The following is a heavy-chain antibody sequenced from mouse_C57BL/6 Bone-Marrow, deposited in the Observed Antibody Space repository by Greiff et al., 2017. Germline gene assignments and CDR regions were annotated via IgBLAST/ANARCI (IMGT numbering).Heavy chain of an antibody. J-gene: IGHJ3*01. CDR1: GYTFTSYT. CDR2: INPSSGYT. CDR3: AKNYYGSRFAY. Sequence: VQVVESGAELARPGASVKMSCKASGYTFTSYTMHWVKQRPGQGLEWIGYINPSSGYTKYNQKFKDKATLTADKSSSTAYMQLSSLTSEDSAVXYCAKNYYGSRFAYWGQGTLVTVSA. D-gene: IGHD1-1*01. V-gene: IGHV1-4*01.